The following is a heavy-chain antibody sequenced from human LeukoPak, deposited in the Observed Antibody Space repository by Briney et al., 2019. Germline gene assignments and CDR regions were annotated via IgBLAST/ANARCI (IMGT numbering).Heavy chain of an antibody. CDR2: IYTSGTT. Sequence: SETLSLTCTVSGGSISGYYWSWIRQPAGKGLEWIGRIYTSGTTNYNPSLKSRVTMSVDTSKNQFSLKLSSVTAADTAVYYCARIRITIFGVVIRYYYYYMDVWGKGTTVTVSS. CDR1: GGSISGYY. D-gene: IGHD3-3*01. CDR3: ARIRITIFGVVIRYYYYYMDV. J-gene: IGHJ6*03. V-gene: IGHV4-4*07.